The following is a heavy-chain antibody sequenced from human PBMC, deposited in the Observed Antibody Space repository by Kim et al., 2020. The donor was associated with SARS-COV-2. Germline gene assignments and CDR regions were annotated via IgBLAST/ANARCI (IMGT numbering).Heavy chain of an antibody. Sequence: TYYNPSLTSRVTISVDTSKNQFSLKLSSVTAADTAVYYCARRYGGLPVNYWGQGTLVTVSS. J-gene: IGHJ4*02. CDR3: ARRYGGLPVNY. V-gene: IGHV4-39*01. D-gene: IGHD4-17*01. CDR2: T.